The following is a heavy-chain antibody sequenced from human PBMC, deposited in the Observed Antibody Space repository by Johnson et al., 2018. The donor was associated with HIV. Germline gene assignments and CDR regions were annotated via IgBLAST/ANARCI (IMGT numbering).Heavy chain of an antibody. CDR3: AREGVGTTCPFDI. J-gene: IGHJ3*02. CDR1: GFTFSDYY. Sequence: VQLVESGGGVVQPGRSLRLSCAASGFTFSDYYMSWIRQAPGKGLEWVSYISSSGSTIYYADSVEGRFTISRDNSKNTLYLQMNSLRAEDTAMYYCAREGVGTTCPFDILGQGTRVTVSS. D-gene: IGHD1-26*01. V-gene: IGHV3-11*01. CDR2: ISSSGSTI.